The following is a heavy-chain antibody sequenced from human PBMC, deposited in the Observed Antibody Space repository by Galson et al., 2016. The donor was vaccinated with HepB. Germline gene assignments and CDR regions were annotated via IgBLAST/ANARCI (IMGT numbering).Heavy chain of an antibody. CDR2: IHPDSGGT. CDR1: GYTFTGYF. CDR3: ARTYGSGSHYCLDY. Sequence: SVKVSCKASGYTFTGYFIHWVRQAPGQGLEWMGWIHPDSGGTHYARKFQGRVTMTRDTSISTAYMELSRLGSDDTAVYFCARTYGSGSHYCLDYWGQGTLVTVSS. J-gene: IGHJ4*02. V-gene: IGHV1-2*02. D-gene: IGHD3-10*01.